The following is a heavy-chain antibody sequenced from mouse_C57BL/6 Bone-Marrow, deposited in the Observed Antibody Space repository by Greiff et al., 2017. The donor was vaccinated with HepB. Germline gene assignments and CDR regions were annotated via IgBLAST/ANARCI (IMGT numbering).Heavy chain of an antibody. CDR2: IDPSDSET. CDR3: AKRTRGSSYLYFGV. CDR1: GYTFTSYW. D-gene: IGHD1-1*01. V-gene: IGHV1-52*01. J-gene: IGHJ1*03. Sequence: QVQLQQPGAELVRPGSSVKLSCKASGYTFTSYWMHWVKQRPIKGLEWIGNIDPSDSETHYNQKFKDKATLTVDKSSSTAYMQLSSLTSEDSAVYYCAKRTRGSSYLYFGVCGTGTTVTISS.